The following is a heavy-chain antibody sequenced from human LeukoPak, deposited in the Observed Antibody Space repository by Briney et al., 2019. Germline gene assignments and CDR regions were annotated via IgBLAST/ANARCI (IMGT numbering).Heavy chain of an antibody. V-gene: IGHV4-34*01. D-gene: IGHD4-17*01. CDR3: ASVPLDYGDYGYFFDY. Sequence: SETLSLTCAVSGGSFSGYYWTWIRQPPGKGLEWIGEINHSGSANYNPSLRSRVSMSADTSKNQFALKLSSVTAADTAVYYCASVPLDYGDYGYFFDYWGQGTLVTVSS. CDR2: INHSGSA. CDR1: GGSFSGYY. J-gene: IGHJ4*02.